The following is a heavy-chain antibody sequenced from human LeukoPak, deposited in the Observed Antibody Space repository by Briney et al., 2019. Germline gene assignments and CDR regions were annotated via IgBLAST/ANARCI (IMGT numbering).Heavy chain of an antibody. CDR2: IGTAGDT. V-gene: IGHV3-13*01. CDR3: ARGSGEGFDY. Sequence: PGGSLRLSCAASGFTFSSYMHWVRQATGKGLEWVSAIGTAGDTYYPGSVKGRFTISRENAKNSLYLQMNSLRAGDTAVYYCARGSGEGFDYWGQGTLVTVSS. CDR1: GFTFSSY. D-gene: IGHD3-3*01. J-gene: IGHJ4*02.